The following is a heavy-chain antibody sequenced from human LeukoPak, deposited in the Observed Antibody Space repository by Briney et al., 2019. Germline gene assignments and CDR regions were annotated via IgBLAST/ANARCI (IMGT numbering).Heavy chain of an antibody. CDR3: ARAWLVQTGYFDL. V-gene: IGHV4-34*01. D-gene: IGHD6-19*01. CDR1: GGPFSGYY. Sequence: PSETLSLNCAVYGGPFSGYYWSWIRQPPGKGLEWIGEINHSGSTNYNPSLKSRVTISVDTSKNQFSLKLSSVTAADTAVYYCARAWLVQTGYFDLWGRGTLVTVSS. CDR2: INHSGST. J-gene: IGHJ2*01.